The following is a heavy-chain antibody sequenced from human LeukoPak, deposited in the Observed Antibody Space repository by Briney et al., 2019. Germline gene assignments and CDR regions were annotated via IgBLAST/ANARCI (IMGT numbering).Heavy chain of an antibody. Sequence: GSSVKVSCKASGGTFSSYAISWVRQAPGQGLEWMGRIIPIFGTANYAQKFQGRVTITTDESTSTAYMELSSLGSEDTAVYYCARWAVVGGYYFDYWGQGTLVTVSS. CDR2: IIPIFGTA. CDR1: GGTFSSYA. J-gene: IGHJ4*02. CDR3: ARWAVVGGYYFDY. D-gene: IGHD1-26*01. V-gene: IGHV1-69*05.